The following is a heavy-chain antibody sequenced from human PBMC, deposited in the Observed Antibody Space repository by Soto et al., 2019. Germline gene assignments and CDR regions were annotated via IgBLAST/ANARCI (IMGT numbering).Heavy chain of an antibody. CDR2: ISWNSGTI. Sequence: GGSLRLSCVASGFSFDDYAMHWVRQAPGKGLEWVAGISWNSGTIGYVDSVKARFTISRDNAKNSLYLQMNSLRVEDTALYYCAKDGTIFGVTYIDYWGLGTLVTVSS. CDR3: AKDGTIFGVTYIDY. D-gene: IGHD3-3*01. CDR1: GFSFDDYA. V-gene: IGHV3-9*01. J-gene: IGHJ4*02.